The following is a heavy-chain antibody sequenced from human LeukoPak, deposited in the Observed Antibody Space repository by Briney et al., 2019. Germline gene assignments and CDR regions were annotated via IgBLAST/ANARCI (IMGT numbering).Heavy chain of an antibody. J-gene: IGHJ4*02. CDR1: GYTFRSYG. CDR3: ARALREHSSSWFSDF. D-gene: IGHD6-13*01. CDR2: ISPYSGST. Sequence: ASVKVSCKASGYTFRSYGISWVRQAPGQGLEWMGWISPYSGSTNYPQKFQGRVTVTTDTSTSTAYMELRSLRSDDTAVYFCARALREHSSSWFSDFWGQGTLVTVSS. V-gene: IGHV1-18*01.